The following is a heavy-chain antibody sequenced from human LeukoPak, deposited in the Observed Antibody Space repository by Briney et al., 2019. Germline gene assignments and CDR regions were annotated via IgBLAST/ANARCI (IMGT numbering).Heavy chain of an antibody. V-gene: IGHV4-59*01. Sequence: PSETPSLTCTVSGGSISSYYWSWIRQPPGKGLEWIGCIYYSGSTKYNPSLKSRVTISVDASKTQFSLKLNSVTAADTAVYYCARGSRELYYFDYWGQGTLVTVSS. J-gene: IGHJ4*02. CDR1: GGSISSYY. CDR3: ARGSRELYYFDY. D-gene: IGHD1-7*01. CDR2: IYYSGST.